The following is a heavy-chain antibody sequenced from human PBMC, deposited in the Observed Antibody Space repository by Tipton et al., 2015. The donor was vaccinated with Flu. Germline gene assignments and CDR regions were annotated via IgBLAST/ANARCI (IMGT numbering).Heavy chain of an antibody. CDR1: GGSINNYY. D-gene: IGHD2-21*01. CDR2: IYYNGEN. CDR3: VREWGRTLLDP. J-gene: IGHJ5*02. Sequence: GLVKPSETLSLTCTVSGGSINNYYWSWIRQPPGKGMEWIGYIYYNGENVWYNPSLQSRVTISVDTSKNQFSLNVASVTAADTAVYYCVREWGRTLLDPWGHGTLVTVSS. V-gene: IGHV4-59*01.